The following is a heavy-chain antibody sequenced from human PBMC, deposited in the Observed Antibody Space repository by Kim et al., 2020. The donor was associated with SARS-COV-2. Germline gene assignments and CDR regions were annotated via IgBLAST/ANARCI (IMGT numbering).Heavy chain of an antibody. V-gene: IGHV5-51*01. J-gene: IGHJ6*02. CDR1: GYSFTSYW. CDR3: ARHGSEITMVRGVIIVPYYYYYYGMDV. Sequence: GESLKISCKGSGYSFTSYWIGWVRQMPGKGLEWMGIIYPGDSDTRYSPSFQGQVTISADKSISTAYLQWSSLKASDTAMYYCARHGSEITMVRGVIIVPYYYYYYGMDVWGQGTTVTVSS. CDR2: IYPGDSDT. D-gene: IGHD3-10*01.